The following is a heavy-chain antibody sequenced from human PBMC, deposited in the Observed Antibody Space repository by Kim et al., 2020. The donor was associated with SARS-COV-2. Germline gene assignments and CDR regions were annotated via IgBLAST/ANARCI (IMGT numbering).Heavy chain of an antibody. CDR3: AKDLGGYAMVLYYYYGMDV. J-gene: IGHJ6*02. V-gene: IGHV3-23*01. CDR1: GFTFSSYA. CDR2: ISGSGGST. Sequence: GGSLRLSCAASGFTFSSYAMSWVRQAPGKGLEWVSAISGSGGSTYYADSVKGRLTISRDNSKNTLYLQMNSLRAEDTAVYYCAKDLGGYAMVLYYYYGMDVWGQGTTVTVSS. D-gene: IGHD5-18*01.